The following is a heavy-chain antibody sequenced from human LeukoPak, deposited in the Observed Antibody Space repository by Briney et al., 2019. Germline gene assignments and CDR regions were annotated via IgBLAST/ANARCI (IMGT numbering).Heavy chain of an antibody. CDR1: GYTFTSYG. J-gene: IGHJ4*02. Sequence: ASVKVSCKASGYTFTSYGISWVRQAPGQGLEWMGWISAYNGNTNYAQKLQGRVTMTTDTSTSTAYMELRSLRSDDTAVYYCARDGPDIVVVVAATLDYWGQGTLVTVSS. D-gene: IGHD2-15*01. CDR3: ARDGPDIVVVVAATLDY. V-gene: IGHV1-18*01. CDR2: ISAYNGNT.